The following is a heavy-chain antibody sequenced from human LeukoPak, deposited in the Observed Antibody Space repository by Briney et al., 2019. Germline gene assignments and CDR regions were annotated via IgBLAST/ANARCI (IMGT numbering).Heavy chain of an antibody. CDR3: ARGPFGGSYSGDY. V-gene: IGHV4-59*12. CDR2: IYYSGST. CDR1: GGSISSYY. J-gene: IGHJ4*02. Sequence: PSETLSLTCTVSGGSISSYYWSWIRQPPGKGLEWIGYIYYSGSTNYNPSLKSRVTISVDTSKNQFSLKLSSVTAADTAVYYCARGPFGGSYSGDYWGQGTLVTVSS. D-gene: IGHD1-26*01.